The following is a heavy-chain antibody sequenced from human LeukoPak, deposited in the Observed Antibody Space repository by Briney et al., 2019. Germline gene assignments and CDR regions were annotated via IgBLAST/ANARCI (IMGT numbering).Heavy chain of an antibody. J-gene: IGHJ6*03. D-gene: IGHD6-25*01. CDR3: AKEGPKSIAATGYYMDV. CDR1: GFTFSSYA. Sequence: PGGSLRLSCAASGFTFSSYAMSWVRQAPGKGLEWVSAITNSGGSTYYADSVKGRFTISRDNSKNTPYLQMNSLRAEDTAVYYCAKEGPKSIAATGYYMDVWGKGTTVTISS. CDR2: ITNSGGST. V-gene: IGHV3-23*01.